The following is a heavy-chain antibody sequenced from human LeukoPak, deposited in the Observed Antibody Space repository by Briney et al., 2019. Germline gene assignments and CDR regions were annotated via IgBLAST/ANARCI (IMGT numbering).Heavy chain of an antibody. Sequence: GGSLRLSCAASGFSFSSYGMHWVRQAPGKGLEWVAVTSYDGSSEYYADSVRGRFTISRDNSKNTLYLQMSSLRAEDTAVYYCAKGDLYGGYIGHDFWGQGTLVTVSS. J-gene: IGHJ4*02. CDR1: GFSFSSYG. CDR3: AKGDLYGGYIGHDF. CDR2: TSYDGSSE. D-gene: IGHD5-12*01. V-gene: IGHV3-30*18.